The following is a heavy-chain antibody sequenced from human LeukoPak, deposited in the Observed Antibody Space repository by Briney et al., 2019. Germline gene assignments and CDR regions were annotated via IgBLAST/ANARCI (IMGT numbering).Heavy chain of an antibody. CDR1: GGSISSGSYF. J-gene: IGHJ4*02. CDR2: INTSGST. CDR3: AREGYTSSWYSGYYYYDY. V-gene: IGHV4-61*02. D-gene: IGHD6-13*01. Sequence: SETLSLTCTVSGGSISSGSYFWTWMRQPGGKGLEWIGRINTSGSTNYNPSLKSRVTISVDTSKNQFSLKLSSVTAADTAVFYCAREGYTSSWYSGYYYYDYWGQGTLVTVSS.